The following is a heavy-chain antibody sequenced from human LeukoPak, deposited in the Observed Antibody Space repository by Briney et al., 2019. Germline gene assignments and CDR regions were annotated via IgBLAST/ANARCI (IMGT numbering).Heavy chain of an antibody. V-gene: IGHV4-34*01. CDR2: INHSGST. CDR3: ASGYTAMVTRWYFDL. D-gene: IGHD5-18*01. J-gene: IGHJ2*01. Sequence: SETLSLTCAVYGGSSSGYYWSWIRQPPGKGLEWIGEINHSGSTNYNPSLKSRVTISVDTSKNQFSLKLSSVTAADTAVYYCASGYTAMVTRWYFDLWGRGTLVTVSS. CDR1: GGSSSGYY.